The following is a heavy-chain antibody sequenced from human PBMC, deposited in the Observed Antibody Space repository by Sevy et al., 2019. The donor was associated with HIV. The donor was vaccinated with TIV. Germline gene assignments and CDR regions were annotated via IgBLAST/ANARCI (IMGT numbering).Heavy chain of an antibody. CDR2: INSDSGVT. CDR1: GYIFTDYY. V-gene: IGHV1-2*07. D-gene: IGHD4-17*01. CDR3: ARLTTQPTSDLYGLDV. Sequence: ASVKVSCKASGYIFTDYYIHWVRQAPGQGLEWMAWINSDSGVTNYAHRFQGEVTVTRDTSLSTAYLELTNLKSNDTAIYYCARLTTQPTSDLYGLDVWGQGTTVTVSS. J-gene: IGHJ6*02.